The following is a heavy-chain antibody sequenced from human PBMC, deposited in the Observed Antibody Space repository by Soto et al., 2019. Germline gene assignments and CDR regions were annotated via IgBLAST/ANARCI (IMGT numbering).Heavy chain of an antibody. Sequence: GGSLRLSCSASGFTFSTYAIHWVRQAPGKGLEYVSAISSNGDGTYYADSVKGRFTISRDNSKNTLYLQMSSLRAEDTAVYYCVKDLRIQLWSPGMDVWGQGTTVTVSS. CDR1: GFTFSTYA. V-gene: IGHV3-64D*08. CDR2: ISSNGDGT. CDR3: VKDLRIQLWSPGMDV. J-gene: IGHJ6*02. D-gene: IGHD5-18*01.